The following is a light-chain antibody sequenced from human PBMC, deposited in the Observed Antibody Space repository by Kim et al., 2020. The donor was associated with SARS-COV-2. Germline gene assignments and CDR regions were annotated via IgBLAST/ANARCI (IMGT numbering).Light chain of an antibody. CDR3: AAWDDSLNGPV. J-gene: IGLJ3*02. CDR2: NNN. Sequence: QSVLTQPPSASGTPGQRVTISCSGSSSNIGSNTVSWYQQLPGTAPKLLIYNNNQRPSGVPDRFSGSKSGTSASLAISGLQSEDEADYCCAAWDDSLNGPVFGGGTKVTVL. CDR1: SSNIGSNT. V-gene: IGLV1-44*01.